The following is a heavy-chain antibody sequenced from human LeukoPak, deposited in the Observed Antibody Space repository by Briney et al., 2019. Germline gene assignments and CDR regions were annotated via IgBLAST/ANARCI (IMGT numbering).Heavy chain of an antibody. CDR1: GGSISSGSYY. Sequence: SETLSLTCTVSGGSISSGSYYWSWIRQPAGKGLEWIGRIYTSWSTNYSPSLKSRVSISIDTSKNQFSLKLSSVTAADTAVYYCARGVGSSSRVRYSYMDVWGKGTTVTVSS. J-gene: IGHJ6*03. CDR3: ARGVGSSSRVRYSYMDV. D-gene: IGHD6-13*01. CDR2: IYTSWST. V-gene: IGHV4-61*02.